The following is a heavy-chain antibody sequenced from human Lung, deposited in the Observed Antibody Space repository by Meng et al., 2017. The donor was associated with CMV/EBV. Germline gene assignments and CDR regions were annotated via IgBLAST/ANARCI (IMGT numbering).Heavy chain of an antibody. J-gene: IGHJ4*02. CDR2: INANSGAT. V-gene: IGHV1-2*02. CDR3: ARFNAIFYDSSGHYYDH. D-gene: IGHD3-22*01. CDR1: YTVTGYY. Sequence: YTVTGYYMHWVRQAPGHGLEWMGWINANSGATNCAQKFQGRVTMTRDTSITTAYMELSRLRSDDTALYYCARFNAIFYDSSGHYYDHWGQGTLVTVSS.